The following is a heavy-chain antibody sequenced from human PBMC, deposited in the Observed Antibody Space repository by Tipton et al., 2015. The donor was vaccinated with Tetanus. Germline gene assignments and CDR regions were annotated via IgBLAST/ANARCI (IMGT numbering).Heavy chain of an antibody. CDR1: SGSISTYY. J-gene: IGHJ2*01. CDR3: ARERIRLIGEVIFRYFDL. Sequence: GLVKPSETLSLACTVSSGSISTYYWSWIRQPPGKGLEWIGYINYSGSTNYNPSLRSRVTISVDTSKKHFSLKLSSVTSADTAVYYCARERIRLIGEVIFRYFDLWDRGTLVTVSS. CDR2: INYSGST. D-gene: IGHD3-3*02. V-gene: IGHV4-59*01.